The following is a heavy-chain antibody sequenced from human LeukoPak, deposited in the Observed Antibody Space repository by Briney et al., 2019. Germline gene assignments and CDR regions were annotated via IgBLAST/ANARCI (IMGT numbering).Heavy chain of an antibody. Sequence: TSETLSLTCAVYGGSFSGYYWSWIRQPPGKGLEWIGEINHSGSTNYNPSLKSRVTISVDTSKNQFSLKLSSVTAADTAVYYCARGWGYCSSTSCYTYPHQLSRYFDYWGQGTLVTVSS. D-gene: IGHD2-2*02. V-gene: IGHV4-34*01. CDR1: GGSFSGYY. J-gene: IGHJ4*02. CDR2: INHSGST. CDR3: ARGWGYCSSTSCYTYPHQLSRYFDY.